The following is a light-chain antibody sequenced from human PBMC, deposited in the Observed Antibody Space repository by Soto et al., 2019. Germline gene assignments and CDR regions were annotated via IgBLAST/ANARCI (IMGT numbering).Light chain of an antibody. Sequence: DIQLTQSPSFLSASVGDRVTITCRASQGISSYLAWYQQKPGKAPKLLIYAASTLQSGVPSRLSGSGSGTEFTLTISSLQPEDFATYYCQQPNGLTFGGGTKVEIK. J-gene: IGKJ4*01. CDR2: AAS. CDR3: QQPNGLT. CDR1: QGISSY. V-gene: IGKV1-9*01.